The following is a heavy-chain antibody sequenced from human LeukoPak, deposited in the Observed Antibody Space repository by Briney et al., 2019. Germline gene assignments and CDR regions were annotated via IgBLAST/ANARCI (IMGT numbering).Heavy chain of an antibody. CDR2: VVHSGST. CDR1: GGSISSNKW. CDR3: AREVAGSGSYYKGGYDY. D-gene: IGHD3-10*01. J-gene: IGHJ4*02. Sequence: SETLSLTCAVSGGSISSNKWWSWLRQAPGKGLEWLGEVVHSGSTNYNPSLKSRVTISVDTSKKQFSLKLSSVTAADTAVYYCAREVAGSGSYYKGGYDYWGQGTLVTVSS. V-gene: IGHV4-4*02.